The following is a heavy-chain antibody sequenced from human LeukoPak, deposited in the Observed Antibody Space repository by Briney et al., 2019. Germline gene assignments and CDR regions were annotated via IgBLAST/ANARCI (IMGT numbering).Heavy chain of an antibody. V-gene: IGHV3-33*01. D-gene: IGHD4-17*01. Sequence: GGSLRLSCAASGFTFSSYGMHWVRRAPGKGLEWVAVIWCDGSNKYYADSVKGRFTISRDNSKNTLYLQMNSLRAEDTAVYYCSTTVTTGALDIWGQGTMVTVSS. J-gene: IGHJ3*02. CDR2: IWCDGSNK. CDR1: GFTFSSYG. CDR3: STTVTTGALDI.